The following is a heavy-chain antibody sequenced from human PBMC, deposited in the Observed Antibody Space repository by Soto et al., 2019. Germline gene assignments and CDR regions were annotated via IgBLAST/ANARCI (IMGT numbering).Heavy chain of an antibody. CDR1: GFTFSRSD. J-gene: IGHJ6*02. D-gene: IGHD3-9*01. CDR3: SRHEEGRRLVFYSRDF. Sequence: QLVESGGGLVQAGGSLKLSCSASGFTFSRSDLHWVRQAPGKGLEWVGLVRSKIHNYATSLADSVRGRFTISRNDSNNTLSLERSGLKSEETAIYYCSRHEEGRRLVFYSRDFWGLGTTFTVSS. V-gene: IGHV3-73*02. CDR2: VRSKIHNYAT.